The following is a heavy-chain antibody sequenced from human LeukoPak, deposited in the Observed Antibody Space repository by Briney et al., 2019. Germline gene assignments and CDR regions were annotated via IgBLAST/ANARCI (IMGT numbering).Heavy chain of an antibody. CDR1: GFTFSDYA. D-gene: IGHD6-19*01. J-gene: IGHJ4*02. Sequence: GGSLRLSCAASGFTFSDYAMSWVRQAPGKGLEWVSAISGSGGSTYYADSVKGRFTVSRDSSKNTLYLQMNSLRAEDTAVYYCAKDLSSIAVAGFHYWGQGTLVTVSS. V-gene: IGHV3-23*01. CDR3: AKDLSSIAVAGFHY. CDR2: ISGSGGST.